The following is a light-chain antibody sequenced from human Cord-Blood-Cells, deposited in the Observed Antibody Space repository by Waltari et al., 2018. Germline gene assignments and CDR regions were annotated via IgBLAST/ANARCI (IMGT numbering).Light chain of an antibody. CDR1: QGISSY. V-gene: IGKV1-9*01. J-gene: IGKJ2*01. Sequence: DIQLTQSPSFLSASVGDRVTLTCRASQGISSYLAWYQQKPGKAPKLLIYAASTLQSGVPSRFSGSGSGTEFTLTISSLQPEDFATYYCQQLNSYQYTFGQGTKLEIK. CDR3: QQLNSYQYT. CDR2: AAS.